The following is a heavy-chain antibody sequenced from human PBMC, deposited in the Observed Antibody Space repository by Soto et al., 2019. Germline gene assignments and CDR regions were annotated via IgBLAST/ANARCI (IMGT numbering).Heavy chain of an antibody. CDR3: ARGLEGSSGWSRRENWFDP. CDR2: MNPNSGNT. Sequence: ASLKVSCKASGYTFTSYDINWVRQATGQGLEWMGWMNPNSGNTGYAQKFQGRVTMTRNTSISTAYMELSSLRSEDTAAYYCARGLEGSSGWSRRENWFDPWGQGTLVTVSS. D-gene: IGHD6-13*01. J-gene: IGHJ5*02. V-gene: IGHV1-8*01. CDR1: GYTFTSYD.